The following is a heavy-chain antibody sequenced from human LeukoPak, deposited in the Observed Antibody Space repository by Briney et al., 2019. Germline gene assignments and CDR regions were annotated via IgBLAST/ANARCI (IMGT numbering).Heavy chain of an antibody. D-gene: IGHD3-3*01. CDR3: AKSLQFLEWPNDAFDI. CDR1: GFTFSSYA. CDR2: ISGSGGST. Sequence: GGSLRLSCAASGFTFSSYAMSWVRQAPGKGLEWVSGISGSGGSTYYADSVKGRFTISRDNSKNTLYLQMNSLRAEDTAVYYCAKSLQFLEWPNDAFDIWGQGTMVTVSS. V-gene: IGHV3-23*01. J-gene: IGHJ3*02.